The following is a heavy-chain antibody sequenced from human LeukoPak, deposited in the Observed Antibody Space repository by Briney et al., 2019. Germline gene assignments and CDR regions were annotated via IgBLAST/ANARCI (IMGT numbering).Heavy chain of an antibody. Sequence: PGASVKVSCKASGGTFSSYAISWVRQAPGQGLEWMGWISVYNGHTNYARKLQGRVTMTTDTSTSTAYLELRSLRSDDTAVYYCARDSRSGYYPIDYWGQGTLVTVSS. J-gene: IGHJ4*02. CDR2: ISVYNGHT. CDR1: GGTFSSYA. D-gene: IGHD3-22*01. V-gene: IGHV1-18*01. CDR3: ARDSRSGYYPIDY.